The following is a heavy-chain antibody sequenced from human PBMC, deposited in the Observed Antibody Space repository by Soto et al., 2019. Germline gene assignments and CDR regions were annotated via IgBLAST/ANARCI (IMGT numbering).Heavy chain of an antibody. CDR1: GYTFTSYG. D-gene: IGHD6-19*01. CDR2: ISAYNNDT. CDR3: ARAPVYSSGWYVVY. J-gene: IGHJ4*02. Sequence: ASVKVSCRASGYTFTSYGITWVRQAHGQGLEWMGWISAYNNDTNYAQKLQGRVTMTTDTSTSTAYMELRSLRSDDTAVYYCARAPVYSSGWYVVYWGQGTLVTVSS. V-gene: IGHV1-18*01.